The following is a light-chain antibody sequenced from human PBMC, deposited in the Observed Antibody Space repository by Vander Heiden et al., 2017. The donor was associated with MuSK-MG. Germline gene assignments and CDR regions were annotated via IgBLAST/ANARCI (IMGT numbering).Light chain of an antibody. CDR3: MQDLQTPWT. V-gene: IGKV2-28*01. Sequence: DVVMTQSPLPLPVTPGEPASISCRSSQSLLHSNGYNYLDWYLQKPGQSPQLLIYLGSNRASGVPDRFSGSGSGTDFTLKISRVEAEDVGVYYCMQDLQTPWTFGQGTKVEIK. J-gene: IGKJ1*01. CDR2: LGS. CDR1: QSLLHSNGYNY.